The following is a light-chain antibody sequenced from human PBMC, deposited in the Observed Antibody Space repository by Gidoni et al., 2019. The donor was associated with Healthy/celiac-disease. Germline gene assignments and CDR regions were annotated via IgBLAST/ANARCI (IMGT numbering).Light chain of an antibody. CDR1: SSNIGSNY. Sequence: QSVLTQPPSASGTPGQRVTISCSGRSSNIGSNYVYWYQQLPGTAPKLLIYRNNQRPSGVPDRFSGSKSGTSASLAIGGLRSEDEADYYCAAWDDSLDWVFGGGTKLTVL. V-gene: IGLV1-47*01. CDR2: RNN. J-gene: IGLJ3*02. CDR3: AAWDDSLDWV.